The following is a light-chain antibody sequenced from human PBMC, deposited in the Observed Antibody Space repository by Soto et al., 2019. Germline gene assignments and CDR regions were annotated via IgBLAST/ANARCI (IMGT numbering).Light chain of an antibody. CDR3: QQYDRSPTT. V-gene: IGKV3-20*01. J-gene: IGKJ5*01. CDR1: QSVSSRN. CDR2: GAS. Sequence: ELVLTQSPGTLSLSPGERATLSCRASQSVSSRNLAWYQQKPGQAPRLLIYGASSRATGIPDRFSGSGSGTDFSLTISRLEPEDFAVYYCQQYDRSPTTFGQGTRLEIK.